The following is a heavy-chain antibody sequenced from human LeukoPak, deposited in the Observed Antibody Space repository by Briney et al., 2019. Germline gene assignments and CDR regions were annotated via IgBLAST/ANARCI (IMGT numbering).Heavy chain of an antibody. CDR3: ARSGGFTDFWSGYYLGY. V-gene: IGHV3-53*01. D-gene: IGHD3-3*01. CDR2: IYSGGST. CDR1: GFTVSSNY. Sequence: GGSLRLSCAASGFTVSSNYMSWVRQAPGKGLEWFSVIYSGGSTYYADSVKGRFTISRDNSKNTLYLQMNSLRAEDTAVYYCARSGGFTDFWSGYYLGYWGQGTLVTVSS. J-gene: IGHJ4*02.